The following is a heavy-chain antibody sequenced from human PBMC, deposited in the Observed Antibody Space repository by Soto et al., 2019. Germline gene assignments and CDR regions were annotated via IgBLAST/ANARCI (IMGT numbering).Heavy chain of an antibody. V-gene: IGHV4-59*08. Sequence: PSETLSLTCTVSGGSISSYYWSWIRQPPRKGLEWIGYIYYSGSTNYNPSLESRVTISVDKSKNQFSLKLMSLSAADTAVYYCGRLEGLATISYYFDYWGQGALVTVSS. CDR1: GGSISSYY. J-gene: IGHJ4*02. CDR2: IYYSGST. D-gene: IGHD3-9*01. CDR3: GRLEGLATISYYFDY.